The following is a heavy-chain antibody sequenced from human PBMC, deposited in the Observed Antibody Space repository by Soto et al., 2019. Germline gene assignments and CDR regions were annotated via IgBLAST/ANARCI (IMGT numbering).Heavy chain of an antibody. CDR2: FDPEDGET. V-gene: IGHV1-24*01. Sequence: APVKVSCKVSGYTLTELSLHWVRQAPGKGLEWMGGFDPEDGETIYAQKFQGRVTMTEDTSTDTAYMELSSLRSEDTAVYYCATTVDIVATLDGMDVWGQGTTVTVSS. CDR1: GYTLTELS. D-gene: IGHD5-12*01. CDR3: ATTVDIVATLDGMDV. J-gene: IGHJ6*02.